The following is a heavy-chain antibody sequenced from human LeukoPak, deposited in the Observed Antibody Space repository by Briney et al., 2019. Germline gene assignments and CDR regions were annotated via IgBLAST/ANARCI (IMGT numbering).Heavy chain of an antibody. J-gene: IGHJ5*02. CDR2: IYYSGST. V-gene: IGHV4-59*08. CDR1: GGSISSYY. Sequence: SETLSLTCTVSGGSISSYYWSWIRQPPGKGLEWIGYIYYSGSTNYNPSLKSRVTISVDTSKNQFSLKLSPVTAADTAVYYCARHPRTKNNWFDPWGQGTLVTVSS. CDR3: ARHPRTKNNWFDP.